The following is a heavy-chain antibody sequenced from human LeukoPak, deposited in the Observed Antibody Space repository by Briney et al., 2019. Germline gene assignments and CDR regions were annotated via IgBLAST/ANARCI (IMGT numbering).Heavy chain of an antibody. D-gene: IGHD5-24*01. Sequence: GGSLRLSCAASGFPFSSYWMTWVRQAPGKGLEWVATIKQDGSEKYYVGSVKGRFTISRDNAKNSLYLQMNNLRAEDTAVYYCVARDGGYGDYWGQGTLVTVSS. J-gene: IGHJ4*02. V-gene: IGHV3-7*03. CDR1: GFPFSSYW. CDR3: VARDGGYGDY. CDR2: IKQDGSEK.